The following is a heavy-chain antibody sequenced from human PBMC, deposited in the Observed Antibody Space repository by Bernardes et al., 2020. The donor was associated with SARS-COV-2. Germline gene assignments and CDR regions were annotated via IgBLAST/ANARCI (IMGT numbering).Heavy chain of an antibody. J-gene: IGHJ6*02. CDR1: GGSVSSSSYF. CDR2: IYYSGST. V-gene: IGHV4-39*01. CDR3: ARRPSASGSGMDV. Sequence: TLSLTCTVSGGSVSSSSYFWGWIRQPPGKGLEWIGNIYYSGSTYYNPSLKSRVTISVDTSKNQFSLRLSSVTAADTAVYYCARRPSASGSGMDVWGQGTTVTVSS.